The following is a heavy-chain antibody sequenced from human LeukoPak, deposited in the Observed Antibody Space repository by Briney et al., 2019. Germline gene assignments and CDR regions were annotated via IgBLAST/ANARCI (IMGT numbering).Heavy chain of an antibody. V-gene: IGHV4-34*01. CDR3: ARGDVLLWFGEFNAFDY. J-gene: IGHJ4*02. Sequence: SETLSLTCAVYGGSFSGYYWSWIRQPPGKGLEWIGEINHSGSTNYNPSLKSRVTISVDTSKNQFSLKLSSVTAADTAVYYCARGDVLLWFGEFNAFDYWGQGTLVTVSS. CDR2: INHSGST. D-gene: IGHD3-10*01. CDR1: GGSFSGYY.